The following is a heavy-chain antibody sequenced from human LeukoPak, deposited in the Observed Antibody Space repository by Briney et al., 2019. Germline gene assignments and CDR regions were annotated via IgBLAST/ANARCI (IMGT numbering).Heavy chain of an antibody. CDR1: GGSISSYY. V-gene: IGHV4-59*01. J-gene: IGHJ5*02. CDR3: ARDLGSGWFDP. D-gene: IGHD3-10*01. CDR2: IYYSGST. Sequence: SETLSLTCTVSGGSISSYYWSWIRQPPGKGLEWIGYIYYSGSTNYNPSLKSRVTISVDTSKNQFSLKLSSVTAADTAVYYCARDLGSGWFDPWGQGTLVTVSP.